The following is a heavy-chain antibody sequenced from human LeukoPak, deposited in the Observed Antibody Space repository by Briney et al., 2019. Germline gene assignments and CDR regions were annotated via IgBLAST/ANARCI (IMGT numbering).Heavy chain of an antibody. J-gene: IGHJ4*02. Sequence: ASVKVSCKASGYTFTGYYMHWVRQAPGQGLEWMGWINPNSGGTNYAQKFQGRVTMTRDTSISTAHMELSRLRSDDTAVYYCTRAVYDSSGYYYVPLGYWGQGTLVTVSS. CDR2: INPNSGGT. CDR3: TRAVYDSSGYYYVPLGY. D-gene: IGHD3-22*01. V-gene: IGHV1-2*02. CDR1: GYTFTGYY.